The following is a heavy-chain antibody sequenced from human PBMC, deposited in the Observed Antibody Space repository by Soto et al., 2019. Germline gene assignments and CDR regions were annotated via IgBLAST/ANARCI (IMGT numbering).Heavy chain of an antibody. CDR1: GGSISSGDYS. Sequence: SETRSLTCTVSGGSISSGDYSWSWIRQVPGKGLEWIGYIDYSVSTYYNPSLKSRVAMSVDTSKNHFSLKLSSVTAADTAIYYCAREGRIKAAGRCEYWGQGTRIIVSS. CDR2: IDYSVST. D-gene: IGHD6-13*01. CDR3: AREGRIKAAGRCEY. J-gene: IGHJ4*02. V-gene: IGHV4-31*03.